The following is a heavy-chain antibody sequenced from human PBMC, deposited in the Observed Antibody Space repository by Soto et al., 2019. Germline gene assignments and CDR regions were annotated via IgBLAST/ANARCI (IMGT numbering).Heavy chain of an antibody. CDR2: ISSSGSTI. D-gene: IGHD2-21*02. V-gene: IGHV3-48*03. J-gene: IGHJ4*02. Sequence: GGSLRLSCAASGFTFSSYEMNWVRQAPGKGLEWVSYISSSGSTIYYADSVKGRFTISRDNAKNSLYLQMNSLRAEDTAVYYCARGPGLSVVVTASPHFDYWGQGTLVTVSS. CDR1: GFTFSSYE. CDR3: ARGPGLSVVVTASPHFDY.